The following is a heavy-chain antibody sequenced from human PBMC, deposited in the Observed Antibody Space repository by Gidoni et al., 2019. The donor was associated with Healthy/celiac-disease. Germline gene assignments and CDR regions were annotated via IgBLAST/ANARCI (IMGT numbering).Heavy chain of an antibody. J-gene: IGHJ4*02. CDR2: ISAYNGNT. CDR3: ARDLALPYCGGDCTPDFDY. D-gene: IGHD2-21*02. V-gene: IGHV1-18*01. Sequence: QVQLVQSGAEVKKPGASVKVSCQASGYTFTSYGISWVRQAPGQGLEWMGWISAYNGNTNYAQKLQGRVTMTTDTSTSTAYMELRSLRSDDTAVYYCARDLALPYCGGDCTPDFDYWGQGTLVTVSS. CDR1: GYTFTSYG.